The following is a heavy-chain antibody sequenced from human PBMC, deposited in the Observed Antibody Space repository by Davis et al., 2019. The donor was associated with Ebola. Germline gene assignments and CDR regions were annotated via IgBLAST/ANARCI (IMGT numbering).Heavy chain of an antibody. D-gene: IGHD4-17*01. J-gene: IGHJ4*02. Sequence: GESLHSPCASSPLPFSSHTTHWVRQAPGKGLALVSSISSSGSTINYADSVKGRFTVSRGNAKNSLSLQMNSLRDEDTAVVYCARGRTVTNYVDYWGPGILVTVSS. CDR2: ISSSGSTI. CDR3: ARGRTVTNYVDY. V-gene: IGHV3-48*02. CDR1: PLPFSSHT.